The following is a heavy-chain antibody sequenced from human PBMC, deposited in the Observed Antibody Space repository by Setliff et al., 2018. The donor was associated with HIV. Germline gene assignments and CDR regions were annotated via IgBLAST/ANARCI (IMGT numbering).Heavy chain of an antibody. V-gene: IGHV4-38-2*02. CDR2: IYHSGNT. CDR1: GDSISSDLY. J-gene: IGHJ3*02. D-gene: IGHD2-21*02. Sequence: SETLSLTCTVSGDSISSDLYWGWIRQPPGKGLEWIGSIYHSGNTYYMLSLRSRVTISVDMSKNQFSLNLNSVTAADTAVYYCARGQGCGGGCHYAFEMWGQGTMVTVSS. CDR3: ARGQGCGGGCHYAFEM.